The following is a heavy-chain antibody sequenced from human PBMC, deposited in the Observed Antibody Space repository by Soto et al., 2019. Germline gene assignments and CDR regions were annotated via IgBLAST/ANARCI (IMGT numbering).Heavy chain of an antibody. D-gene: IGHD5-12*01. Sequence: SVKCIISVSETVGVFWNWIRQSPGKGLEWIGYITDNGSTNFNPSLKSRVTMSLDTSKRQLSLNLTSVNAADTAMYYCARRPWGGYDAWGQG. V-gene: IGHV4-59*08. J-gene: IGHJ4*02. CDR3: ARRPWGGYDA. CDR2: ITDNGST. CDR1: VSETVGVF.